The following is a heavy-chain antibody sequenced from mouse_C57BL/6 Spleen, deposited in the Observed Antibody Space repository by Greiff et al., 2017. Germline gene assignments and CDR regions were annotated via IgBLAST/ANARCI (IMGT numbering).Heavy chain of an antibody. CDR1: GYAFSSYW. CDR2: IYPGDGDT. D-gene: IGHD1-1*02. J-gene: IGHJ1*03. Sequence: VKLVESGAELVKPGASVKISCKASGYAFSSYWMNWVKQRPGKGLEWIGQIYPGDGDTNYNGKFKGKATLTADKSSSTAYMQLSSLTSEDSAVYFCARGGNYWYFDVWGTGTTVTVSS. V-gene: IGHV1-80*01. CDR3: ARGGNYWYFDV.